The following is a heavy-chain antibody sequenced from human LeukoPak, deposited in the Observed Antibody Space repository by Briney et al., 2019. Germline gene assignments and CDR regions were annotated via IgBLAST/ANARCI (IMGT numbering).Heavy chain of an antibody. V-gene: IGHV4-34*01. CDR2: INHSGST. J-gene: IGHJ6*03. Sequence: SETLSLTCAVYGGSFSGYYWSWIRQPPGKGLEWIGEINHSGSTNYNPSLKSRVTISVDTSKNQFSLKLSSVTAADTAVYYCARVSQMFDCYYYYYMDVWGKGTTVTVSS. CDR3: ARVSQMFDCYYYYYMDV. D-gene: IGHD3-10*02. CDR1: GGSFSGYY.